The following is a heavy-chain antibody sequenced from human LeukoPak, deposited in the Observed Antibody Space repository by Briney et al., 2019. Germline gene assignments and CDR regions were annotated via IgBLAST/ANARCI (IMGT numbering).Heavy chain of an antibody. CDR2: INPHSGGR. V-gene: IGHV1-2*02. D-gene: IGHD2-21*02. CDR3: AKVRDRLSTFYPAA. Sequence: ASVKVSCKASGYSFTDYYIHWVRQAPGQGLEWMGWINPHSGGRNLAQKFQGRVTMTRDTSITTAYLELSGLTSDDTAMYYCAKVRDRLSTFYPAAWGQGTLVSVPS. CDR1: GYSFTDYY. J-gene: IGHJ4*02.